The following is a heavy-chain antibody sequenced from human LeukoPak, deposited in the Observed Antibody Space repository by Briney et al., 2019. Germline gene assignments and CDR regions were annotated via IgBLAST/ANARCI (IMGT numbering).Heavy chain of an antibody. D-gene: IGHD3-22*01. CDR1: GYSISSGYY. J-gene: IGHJ6*03. CDR2: IYHSGST. CDR3: ARDGGYYDSSGYYANYYYYYYMDV. V-gene: IGHV4-38-2*02. Sequence: SETLSLTCTVSGYSISSGYYWGWIRQPPGKGLEWIGSIYHSGSTYYNPSLKSRVTISVDTSKNQFSLKLSSVTAADTAVYYCARDGGYYDSSGYYANYYYYYYMDVWGKGTTVTVSS.